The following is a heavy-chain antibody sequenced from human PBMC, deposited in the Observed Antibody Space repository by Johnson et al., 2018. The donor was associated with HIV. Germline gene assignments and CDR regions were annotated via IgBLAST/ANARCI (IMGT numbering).Heavy chain of an antibody. V-gene: IGHV3-30*04. Sequence: QVQVVESGGGVVQPGRSLRLSCVGSGFTFSNYALHCVRQAPGKGLEWVALISYDGNHKNYADSVKGRFTISRDNSKNTLYLQVNGLRVEDTAVFYCASGEDYGGNYGALDIWGQGTMVTVSS. J-gene: IGHJ3*02. CDR3: ASGEDYGGNYGALDI. D-gene: IGHD4-23*01. CDR2: ISYDGNHK. CDR1: GFTFSNYA.